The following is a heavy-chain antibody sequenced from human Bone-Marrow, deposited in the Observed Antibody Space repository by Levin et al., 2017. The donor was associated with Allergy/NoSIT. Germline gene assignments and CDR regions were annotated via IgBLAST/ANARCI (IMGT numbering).Heavy chain of an antibody. V-gene: IGHV4-59*02. CDR3: ARVAPTSGYYFLLDH. Sequence: GSLRLSCTVSGDSVTDYYWSWIRQSPGQGLEYIGYISYSGTTNYNPSLKGRVTMSLDTSKNQLSLRLSSMTAADTAMYFCARVAPTSGYYFLLDHWGQGILVSVSS. J-gene: IGHJ1*01. D-gene: IGHD2/OR15-2a*01. CDR1: GDSVTDYY. CDR2: ISYSGTT.